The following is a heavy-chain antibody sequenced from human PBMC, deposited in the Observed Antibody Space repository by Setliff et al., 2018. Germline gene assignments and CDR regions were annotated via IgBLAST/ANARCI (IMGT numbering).Heavy chain of an antibody. Sequence: SETLSLTCTVSGGSISTSSYYWGWIRQPPGKGLEWIGSIYYSGSTYYNPSLRSRVTISVDTSKKQFSLKLSSVTAADTAVYYCARGPYNIYDRSGYGFTNWFDPWGQGILVTVSS. D-gene: IGHD3-22*01. CDR3: ARGPYNIYDRSGYGFTNWFDP. CDR1: GGSISTSSYY. J-gene: IGHJ5*02. CDR2: IYYSGST. V-gene: IGHV4-39*07.